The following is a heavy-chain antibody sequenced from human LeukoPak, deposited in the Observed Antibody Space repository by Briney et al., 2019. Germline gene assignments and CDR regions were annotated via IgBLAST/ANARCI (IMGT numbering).Heavy chain of an antibody. J-gene: IGHJ5*02. V-gene: IGHV4-4*07. CDR2: IYTSGST. D-gene: IGHD3-3*01. Sequence: KPSETLSLTCTVSGGSISSYYWSWIRQPAGKGLEWIGRIYTSGSTNYNPSLKSRVTMSVDTSKNQFSLKLSSVTAADTAVYYCARDLTDWSGYFDWFDPWGQGTLVTVSS. CDR1: GGSISSYY. CDR3: ARDLTDWSGYFDWFDP.